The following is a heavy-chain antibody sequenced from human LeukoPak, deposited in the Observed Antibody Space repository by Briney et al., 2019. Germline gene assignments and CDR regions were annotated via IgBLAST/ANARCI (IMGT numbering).Heavy chain of an antibody. CDR2: INHSGST. CDR3: ARVGGYSYGFNY. D-gene: IGHD5-18*01. CDR1: GGSFSGYY. Sequence: PSETLSLTCAVYGGSFSGYYWSWIRQPPGKGLEWIGEINHSGSTNYNPSLKSRVTISVDTSKNQFSLKLSSVTAADTAVYYCARVGGYSYGFNYWGQGTLVTVSS. V-gene: IGHV4-34*01. J-gene: IGHJ4*02.